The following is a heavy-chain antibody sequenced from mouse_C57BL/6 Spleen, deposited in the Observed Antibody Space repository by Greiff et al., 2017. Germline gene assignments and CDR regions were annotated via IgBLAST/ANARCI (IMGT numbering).Heavy chain of an antibody. J-gene: IGHJ2*01. CDR2: ISSGSSTI. Sequence: VQLQQSGGGLVKPGGSLKLSCAASGFTFSDYGMHWVRQAPEKGLEWVAYISSGSSTIYYADTVKGRITISRDNAKNTLFLQMTSLRSEDTAMYYCARRTWFDYWGQGTTLTVSS. CDR1: GFTFSDYG. V-gene: IGHV5-17*01. CDR3: ARRTWFDY.